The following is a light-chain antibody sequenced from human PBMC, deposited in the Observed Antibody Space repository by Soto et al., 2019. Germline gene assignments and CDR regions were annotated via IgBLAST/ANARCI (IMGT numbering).Light chain of an antibody. CDR3: SAHGGTNPYV. J-gene: IGLJ1*01. CDR2: EVN. V-gene: IGLV2-8*01. CDR1: ASDIGGYNF. Sequence: HSVLTQPPSASGSPGQSVAISCTGTASDIGGYNFVSWYQQHPGKAPKLMIYEVNKRPSGVPDRFSGSKSGNTASLTVSGLQAEDEADYYCSAHGGTNPYVFGTGTKLTVL.